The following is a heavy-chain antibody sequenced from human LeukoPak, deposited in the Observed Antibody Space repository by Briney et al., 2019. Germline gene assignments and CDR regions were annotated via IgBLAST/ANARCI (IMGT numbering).Heavy chain of an antibody. CDR3: ARDSSGGIIDP. J-gene: IGHJ5*02. CDR1: GFTFSSYS. Sequence: GGTLRLSCAASGFTFSSYSMNWVRQAPGKGLEWVSVIYSGGSTYYADSVKGRFTISRDNSKNTLYLQMNSLRAEDTAVYYCARDSSGGIIDPWGQGTLVTVSS. V-gene: IGHV3-53*01. CDR2: IYSGGST. D-gene: IGHD6-19*01.